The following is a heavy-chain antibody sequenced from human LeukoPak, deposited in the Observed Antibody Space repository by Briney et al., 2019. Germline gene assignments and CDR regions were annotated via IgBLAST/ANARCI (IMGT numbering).Heavy chain of an antibody. V-gene: IGHV3-33*01. CDR1: GFTFSSYG. CDR2: IWYDGSNK. Sequence: GGSLRLSCAASGFTFSSYGMHWVRQAPGKGLEWVAVIWYDGSNKYCADSVKGRFTISRDNSKNTLYLQMNSLRAEDTAVYYCARDSSYGSGSFIDYWGQGTLVTVSS. D-gene: IGHD3-10*01. J-gene: IGHJ4*02. CDR3: ARDSSYGSGSFIDY.